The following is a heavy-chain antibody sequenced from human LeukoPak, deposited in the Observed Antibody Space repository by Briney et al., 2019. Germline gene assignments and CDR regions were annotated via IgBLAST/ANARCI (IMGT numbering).Heavy chain of an antibody. V-gene: IGHV4-30-4*08. J-gene: IGHJ4*02. CDR1: GGSISSGDYY. CDR2: IYYSGST. D-gene: IGHD6-6*01. CDR3: ARWVTLGAPFAFDY. Sequence: PSQTLSLTCTVSGGSISSGDYYWSWIRQPPGKGLEWIGYIYYSGSTNYNPSLKSRVTISVDTSKNQFSLKLSSVTAADTAVYYCARWVTLGAPFAFDYWGQGTLVTVSS.